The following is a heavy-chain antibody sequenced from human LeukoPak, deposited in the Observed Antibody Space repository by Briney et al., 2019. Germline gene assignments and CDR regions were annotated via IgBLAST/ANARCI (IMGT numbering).Heavy chain of an antibody. CDR2: IIPIFGTA. CDR3: WALHPHCSSTSCPFDY. D-gene: IGHD2-2*01. V-gene: IGHV1-69*13. Sequence: SVKVSCKASGGTFSSYATSWVRQAPGQGLEWMGGIIPIFGTANYAQKFQGRVTITADESTSTAYMELSSLRSEDTAVYYCWALHPHCSSTSCPFDYWGQGTLVTVSS. CDR1: GGTFSSYA. J-gene: IGHJ4*02.